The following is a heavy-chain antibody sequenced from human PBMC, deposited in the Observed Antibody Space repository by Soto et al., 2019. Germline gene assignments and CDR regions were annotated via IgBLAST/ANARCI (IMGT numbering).Heavy chain of an antibody. D-gene: IGHD1-1*01. J-gene: IGHJ4*02. CDR2: VEEDGSTK. Sequence: EVPLVEFGGGLVQPGGSLRLSCAASGFTFSGYWMSWVRQAPGKGLEWVATVEEDGSTKYYVDSVTGRFTISRDNAKNSLYLQMNSLRAEDTAVYYCASPASTGTKRPDYWGQGTLVIVSS. CDR3: ASPASTGTKRPDY. CDR1: GFTFSGYW. V-gene: IGHV3-7*01.